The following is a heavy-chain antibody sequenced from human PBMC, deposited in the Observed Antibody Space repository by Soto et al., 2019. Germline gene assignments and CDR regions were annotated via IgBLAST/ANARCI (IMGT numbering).Heavy chain of an antibody. Sequence: QLVESGGGLVKPGGSLRLSCAASGFNFSDYYMSWIRQAPGKGLEWVSYISSRSSYTNYADSVKGRFTISRDNAKNSLYLQMNSLRAEDTAVYFCARESVQLWCPRCGMDVWGQGTTVTVS. J-gene: IGHJ6*02. CDR1: GFNFSDYY. D-gene: IGHD5-18*01. CDR2: ISSRSSYT. CDR3: ARESVQLWCPRCGMDV. V-gene: IGHV3-11*05.